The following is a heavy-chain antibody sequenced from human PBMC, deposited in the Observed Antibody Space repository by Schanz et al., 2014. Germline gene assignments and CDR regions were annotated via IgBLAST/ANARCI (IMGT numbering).Heavy chain of an antibody. J-gene: IGHJ4*02. CDR2: ISGSGAST. Sequence: VQLVESGGGVVQPGRSRRLSCEASGFTFSSYGMHWVRQAPGKGLEWVSAISGSGASTYYADSVKGRFTISRDNSKDTLDLQMNSLRAEDTAIYYCAKDLAAVGVFDYWGQGSLVTVSP. CDR3: AKDLAAVGVFDY. CDR1: GFTFSSYG. V-gene: IGHV3-23*04. D-gene: IGHD6-13*01.